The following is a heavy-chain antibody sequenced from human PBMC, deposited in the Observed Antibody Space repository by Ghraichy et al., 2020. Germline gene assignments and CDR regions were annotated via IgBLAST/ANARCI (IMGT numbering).Heavy chain of an antibody. D-gene: IGHD3-9*01. CDR3: ARYAEYEIGWLDP. CDR2: IHYSGST. V-gene: IGHV4-59*01. Sequence: SETLSLTCTVSGGSISSYYWNWIRQPPGKGLEWIGYIHYSGSTNYNPSLKSRVTMSVDTSKNQFSLKLRYVTAADTAVYYCARYAEYEIGWLDPWGQGTLVTVSS. J-gene: IGHJ5*02. CDR1: GGSISSYY.